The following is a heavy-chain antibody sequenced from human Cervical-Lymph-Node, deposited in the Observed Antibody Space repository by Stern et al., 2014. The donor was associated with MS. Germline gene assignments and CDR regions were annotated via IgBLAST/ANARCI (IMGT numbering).Heavy chain of an antibody. CDR3: ARDYHYYDSSGYYDDAFDI. CDR1: GFTFCSYS. J-gene: IGHJ3*02. V-gene: IGHV3-21*01. CDR2: ISSSSSYM. D-gene: IGHD3-22*01. Sequence: EVQLVEAGGGLVKPGGSLRLSCAASGFTFCSYSMNSVRQAPGKGLEWVSSISSSSSYMYYADSVKGRFTLSRDNAKNSLYLQMNSLRAEDTAVYYCARDYHYYDSSGYYDDAFDIWGQGTMVTVSS.